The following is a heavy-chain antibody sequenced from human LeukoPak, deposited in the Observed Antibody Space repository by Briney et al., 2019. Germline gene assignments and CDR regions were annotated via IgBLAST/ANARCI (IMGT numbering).Heavy chain of an antibody. Sequence: SETLSLTCTVSGYSISSGYYWGWIRQPPGKGLEWIGSIYHSGSTYYNPSLKSRVTMSVDTSKNQFSLKLSSVTAADTAVYYCARDRLYNWNDRDAFDIWAKGQWSPSLQ. CDR1: GYSISSGYY. CDR2: IYHSGST. D-gene: IGHD1-1*01. V-gene: IGHV4-38-2*02. CDR3: ARDRLYNWNDRDAFDI. J-gene: IGHJ3*02.